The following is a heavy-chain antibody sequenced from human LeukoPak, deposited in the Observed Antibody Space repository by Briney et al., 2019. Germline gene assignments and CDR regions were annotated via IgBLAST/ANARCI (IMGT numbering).Heavy chain of an antibody. J-gene: IGHJ4*02. CDR3: AARPGEVAVPYDY. Sequence: PGGSLRLSCAASGFIFRNYAMSWVRQAPGKGLEWVSAITGSGDTTYYADSVKGRFTISRDSSKNTLYLQMHSLRAEDTAVYYCAARPGEVAVPYDYWGQGTLVTVSS. CDR1: GFIFRNYA. CDR2: ITGSGDTT. V-gene: IGHV3-23*01. D-gene: IGHD2-15*01.